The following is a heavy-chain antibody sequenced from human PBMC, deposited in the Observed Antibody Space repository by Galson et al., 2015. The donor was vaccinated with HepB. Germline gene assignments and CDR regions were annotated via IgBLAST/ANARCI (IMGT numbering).Heavy chain of an antibody. CDR2: IKQDGSGK. J-gene: IGHJ6*02. CDR3: AREGTMLVVVTGGYYYGMDV. CDR1: GFTFSSYW. V-gene: IGHV3-7*03. Sequence: SLRLSCAASGFTFSSYWMSWVRQAPGKGLEWVAHIKQDGSGKYYVDSVKGRFTISRDNAKNSLYLQMNSLRAEDTAVYYCAREGTMLVVVTGGYYYGMDVWGQGTTVIVSS. D-gene: IGHD3-22*01.